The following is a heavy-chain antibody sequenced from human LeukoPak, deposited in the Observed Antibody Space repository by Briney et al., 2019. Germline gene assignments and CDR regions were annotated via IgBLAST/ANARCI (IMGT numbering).Heavy chain of an antibody. D-gene: IGHD2/OR15-2a*01. CDR3: ARFNRVGE. J-gene: IGHJ4*02. CDR1: GFTFSSYS. V-gene: IGHV3-48*04. CDR2: ISDGSSST. Sequence: GGSLRLSCAVSGFTFSSYSMHWVRQAPGKGLEWVSYISDGSSSTYYAYSVKGRFTTSKDNAKNSLYLQMKSLRVEGMALYYCARFNRVGEWGQGTLVTVSS.